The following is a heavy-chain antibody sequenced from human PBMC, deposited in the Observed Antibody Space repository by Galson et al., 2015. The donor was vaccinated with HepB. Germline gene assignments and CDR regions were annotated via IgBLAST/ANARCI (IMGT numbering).Heavy chain of an antibody. Sequence: SLRLSCAASGFTFSNYAMSWVRQAPGKGLEWVSTISGSGGATYYADSVKGRFTISRDNSKNTLYLQMNSLRAEDTAVYYCASAYSSRWVDPWGQGTLVTVSS. CDR2: ISGSGGAT. CDR1: GFTFSNYA. CDR3: ASAYSSRWVDP. D-gene: IGHD2-21*01. J-gene: IGHJ5*02. V-gene: IGHV3-23*01.